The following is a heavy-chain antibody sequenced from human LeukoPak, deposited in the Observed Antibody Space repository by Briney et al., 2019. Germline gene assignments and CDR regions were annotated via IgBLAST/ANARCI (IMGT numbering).Heavy chain of an antibody. CDR3: ARSGYCSGGSCYSKYYFDY. CDR2: ISSSGSTI. Sequence: PGGSLRLSCAASGFTFSDYYMSWLRQAPGKGLEWVSYISSSGSTIYYADSVKGRFTISRDNAKNSLYLQMNSLRAEDTAVYYCARSGYCSGGSCYSKYYFDYWGQGTLVTVSS. CDR1: GFTFSDYY. V-gene: IGHV3-11*04. J-gene: IGHJ4*02. D-gene: IGHD2-15*01.